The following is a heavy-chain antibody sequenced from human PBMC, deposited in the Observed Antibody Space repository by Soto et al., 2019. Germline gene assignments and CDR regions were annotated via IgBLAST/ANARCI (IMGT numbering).Heavy chain of an antibody. CDR3: ARDRYDYIWGTYRSNWHFDL. V-gene: IGHV3-53*04. CDR2: IYSGGTT. CDR1: GFTVSTNY. Sequence: GGSLRLSCAASGFTVSTNYMSWVRQAPGKGLEWVSVIYSGGTTYYADSVKGRFTLSRHNSNNTIYLQMNSLRPEDTAVYYCARDRYDYIWGTYRSNWHFDLWGRGTLVTVSS. J-gene: IGHJ2*01. D-gene: IGHD3-16*02.